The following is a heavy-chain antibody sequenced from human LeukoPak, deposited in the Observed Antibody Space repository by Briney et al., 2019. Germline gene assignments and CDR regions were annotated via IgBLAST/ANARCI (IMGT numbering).Heavy chain of an antibody. J-gene: IGHJ3*02. V-gene: IGHV4-34*01. Sequence: PSETLSLTCAVYGGSFSGYYWSWIRQPPGKGLEWIGEINHSGSTNYNPSLKSRVTISVDTSKNQFSLKLSSVTAADTAVYYCAGPPYSSGAPPAFDIWGQGTMVTVSS. CDR1: GGSFSGYY. D-gene: IGHD6-19*01. CDR3: AGPPYSSGAPPAFDI. CDR2: INHSGST.